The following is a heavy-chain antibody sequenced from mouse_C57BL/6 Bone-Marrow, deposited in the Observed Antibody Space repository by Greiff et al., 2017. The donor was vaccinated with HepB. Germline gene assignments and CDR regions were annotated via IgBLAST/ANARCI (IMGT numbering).Heavy chain of an antibody. V-gene: IGHV1-7*01. J-gene: IGHJ3*01. CDR3: ARLSLSGGTWFAY. CDR2: INPSSGYT. Sequence: VHLVESGAELAKPGASVKLSCKASGYTFTSYWMHWVKQRPGQGLEWIGYINPSSGYTKFNQKFKDKATLTADKSSSTAYMQLSSLTYEDSAVYYCARLSLSGGTWFAYWGQGTLVTVSA. D-gene: IGHD3-2*02. CDR1: GYTFTSYW.